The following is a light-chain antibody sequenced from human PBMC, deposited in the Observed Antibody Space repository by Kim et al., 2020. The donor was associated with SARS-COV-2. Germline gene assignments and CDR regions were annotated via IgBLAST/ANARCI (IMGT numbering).Light chain of an antibody. CDR2: WAS. Sequence: RATINCKSGQSVLYSSNNKNYLAWYQQKPGQPPKLLIYWASTRESGVPDRFSGSGSGTDFTLTISSLQAEDVAVYYCQQYYSTPTFGQGTKVDIK. CDR1: QSVLYSSNNKNY. CDR3: QQYYSTPT. J-gene: IGKJ1*01. V-gene: IGKV4-1*01.